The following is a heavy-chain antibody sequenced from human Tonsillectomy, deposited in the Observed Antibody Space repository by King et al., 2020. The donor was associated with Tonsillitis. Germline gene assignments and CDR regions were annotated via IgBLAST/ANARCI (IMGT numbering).Heavy chain of an antibody. Sequence: VQLQESGPGLVKPSQTLSLTCTVSGGSISSNGYYWSWIRQHPGKGLGWIGYIYYSGSTYYNPSLKSRVTISVDTSKNQFSLKLSSLTAADTAVYYCARTDCSGGSCRYYYYGMDVWGQGTTVTVSS. CDR1: GGSISSNGYY. CDR3: ARTDCSGGSCRYYYYGMDV. CDR2: IYYSGST. D-gene: IGHD2-15*01. J-gene: IGHJ6*02. V-gene: IGHV4-31*03.